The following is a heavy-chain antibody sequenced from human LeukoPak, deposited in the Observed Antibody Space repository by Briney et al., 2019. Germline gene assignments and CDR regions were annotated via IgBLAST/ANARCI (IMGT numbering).Heavy chain of an antibody. Sequence: PGGSLRLSCAASGFTFSSYAMHWVRQAPGKGLGYVSAISSNGGSTYYANSVKGRFTISRDNSKNTLYLQMGSLRAEDMAVYYCARAYYYGSGSYDYWGQGTLVTVSS. V-gene: IGHV3-64*01. D-gene: IGHD3-10*01. CDR3: ARAYYYGSGSYDY. CDR2: ISSNGGST. CDR1: GFTFSSYA. J-gene: IGHJ4*02.